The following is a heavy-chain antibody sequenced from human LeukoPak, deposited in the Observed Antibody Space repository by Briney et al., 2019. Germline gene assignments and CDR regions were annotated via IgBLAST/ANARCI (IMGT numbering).Heavy chain of an antibody. CDR1: GFTFSSYS. D-gene: IGHD3-10*01. CDR3: AREISGDTNFDY. V-gene: IGHV3-23*01. CDR2: ISGSGSST. Sequence: PGGSLRLSCAASGFTFSSYSMNWVRQAPGKGLEWVSAISGSGSSTYYADSVKGRFTISRDNSKNTLYLQMNSLRVEDTAVYYCAREISGDTNFDYWGQGTLVTVSS. J-gene: IGHJ4*02.